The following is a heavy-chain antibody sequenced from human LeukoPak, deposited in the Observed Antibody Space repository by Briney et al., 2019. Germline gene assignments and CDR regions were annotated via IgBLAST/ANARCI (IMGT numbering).Heavy chain of an antibody. D-gene: IGHD2-15*01. CDR3: ARNLEDYSTPRGRLFDI. V-gene: IGHV1-46*01. J-gene: IGHJ3*02. CDR2: INPIGGST. CDR1: GYSFTSYY. Sequence: ASVKVSCKASGYSFTSYYMQWVRQAPGQGLEWMGIINPIGGSTTYAQNFQGRVTMTRDTSTSTVYMDLTSLRSEDTAVYYCARNLEDYSTPRGRLFDIWGQGTMVTVSS.